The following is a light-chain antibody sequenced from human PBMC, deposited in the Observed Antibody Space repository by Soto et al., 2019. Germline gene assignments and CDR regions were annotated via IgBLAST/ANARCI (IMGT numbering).Light chain of an antibody. Sequence: EIVLTQSPATLSLSPVERATLSCRASQSVSSYLAWYQQKPGQAPRLLIYDASNRATGIPARFSGSGSGTEFTLTISSLQSEDFTIYYCQYYNNWLATFGGGTKVDIK. V-gene: IGKV3-15*01. J-gene: IGKJ4*01. CDR2: DAS. CDR3: QYYNNWLAT. CDR1: QSVSSY.